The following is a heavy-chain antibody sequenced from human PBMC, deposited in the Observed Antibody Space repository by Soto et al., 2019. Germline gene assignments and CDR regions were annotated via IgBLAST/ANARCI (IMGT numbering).Heavy chain of an antibody. CDR1: GFTFSSYA. D-gene: IGHD2-8*01. J-gene: IGHJ4*02. Sequence: GGSLRLSCAASGFTFSSYAMHWVRQAPGKGLEWVAVISYDGSNKYYADSVKGRFTISRDNSKNTLYLQMNSLRAEDTAVYYCANDCSDGVCYFDYWGQGTLVTVSS. V-gene: IGHV3-30-3*02. CDR2: ISYDGSNK. CDR3: ANDCSDGVCYFDY.